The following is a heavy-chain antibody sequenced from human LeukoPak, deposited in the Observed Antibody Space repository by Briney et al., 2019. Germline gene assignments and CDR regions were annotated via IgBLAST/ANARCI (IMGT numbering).Heavy chain of an antibody. V-gene: IGHV3-21*06. D-gene: IGHD6-25*01. CDR3: ARERSASQRVDY. CDR1: GFTFSSYS. Sequence: TGGSLRLSCAASGFTFSSYSMNWVRQAPGKGLEWVSSISSSSSYTYYADSVKGRFTISRDNAKNSLYLQMNSLRAEDTAVYYCARERSASQRVDYWGQGTLVTVSS. J-gene: IGHJ4*02. CDR2: ISSSSSYT.